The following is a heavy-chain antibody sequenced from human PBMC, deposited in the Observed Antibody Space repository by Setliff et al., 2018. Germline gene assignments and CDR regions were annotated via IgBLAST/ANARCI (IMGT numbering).Heavy chain of an antibody. J-gene: IGHJ4*02. Sequence: PSETLSLTCTVSGGSIGRGSRYWSWIRQPAGKGLEWIGRIFPSGSTNYNPSLKSRVTISVDTSKNQFSLKLSSVTAADTAVYYCASPRAPPGDYGDYVDSWGQGTLVTVSS. CDR3: ASPRAPPGDYGDYVDS. D-gene: IGHD4-17*01. CDR2: IFPSGST. CDR1: GGSIGRGSRY. V-gene: IGHV4-61*02.